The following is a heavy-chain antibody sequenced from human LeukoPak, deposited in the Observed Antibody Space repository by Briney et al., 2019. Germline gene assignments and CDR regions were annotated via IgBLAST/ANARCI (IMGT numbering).Heavy chain of an antibody. V-gene: IGHV4-30-2*01. CDR1: GGSISSGGYS. Sequence: PSQTLSLTCAVSGGSISSGGYSWSWIRQPPGKGLEWIGYIYHSGSTYYNPSLKSRVTISVDRSKNQFSLKLSSVTAADTAVYYCARIGLWSGPDQRGGWYYFDYWGQGTLVTVSS. CDR2: IYHSGST. CDR3: ARIGLWSGPDQRGGWYYFDY. J-gene: IGHJ4*02. D-gene: IGHD3-3*01.